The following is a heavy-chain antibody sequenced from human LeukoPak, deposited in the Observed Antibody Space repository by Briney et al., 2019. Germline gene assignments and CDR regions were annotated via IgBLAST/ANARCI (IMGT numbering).Heavy chain of an antibody. Sequence: PGGSLRLSYAASGFTVSSNYMSWVRQAPGKGLEWVSVIYSGGSTYSADSVKGRFTISRDNSKNTLYLQMNSLRAEDTAVYYCARDSNYDTSGHYYWGQGTLVTVSS. J-gene: IGHJ4*02. D-gene: IGHD3-22*01. CDR1: GFTVSSNY. V-gene: IGHV3-53*01. CDR2: IYSGGST. CDR3: ARDSNYDTSGHYY.